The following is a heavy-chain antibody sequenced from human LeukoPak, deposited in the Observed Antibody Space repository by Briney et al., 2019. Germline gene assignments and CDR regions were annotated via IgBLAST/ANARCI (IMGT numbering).Heavy chain of an antibody. Sequence: PGGSLRLSCAASGLTFRNYAMSWVRQAPGKGLEWVSAISGSGGSTYYADSVKGRFTISRDNSKNTLYLQMNSLRAEDTAVYYCAKVGPKYSSSSFDYWGQGTLVTVSS. CDR3: AKVGPKYSSSSFDY. CDR2: ISGSGGST. D-gene: IGHD6-13*01. CDR1: GLTFRNYA. V-gene: IGHV3-23*01. J-gene: IGHJ4*02.